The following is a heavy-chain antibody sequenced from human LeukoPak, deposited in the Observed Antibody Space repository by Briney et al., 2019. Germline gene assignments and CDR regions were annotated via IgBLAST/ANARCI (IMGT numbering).Heavy chain of an antibody. J-gene: IGHJ4*02. V-gene: IGHV3-11*01. CDR3: ARTYAVAAGKHPLEIFDY. Sequence: KPGGSLRLSCAASGFTFSDYYMSWIRQAPGKGLEWVSYISSSSSTIYYADSVKGRFTISRDNAKNSLYLQMNSLRAEDTAVYYCARTYAVAAGKHPLEIFDYWGQGTLVTVSS. CDR1: GFTFSDYY. D-gene: IGHD6-13*01. CDR2: ISSSSSTI.